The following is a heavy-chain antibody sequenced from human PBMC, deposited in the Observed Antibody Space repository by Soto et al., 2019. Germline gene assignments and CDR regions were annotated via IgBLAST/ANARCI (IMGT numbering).Heavy chain of an antibody. CDR1: GDSVSSKSAA. CDR2: TYYGSKWYN. D-gene: IGHD2-2*01. CDR3: ASDYCSSTSCYEDNWFDP. V-gene: IGHV6-1*01. J-gene: IGHJ5*02. Sequence: QTLSLTCAFSGDSVSSKSAAWNWIRQSPSRGLEWLGRTYYGSKWYNDYAVSVKSRITINPDTSKNQFSLQLNSVTPEDTAVYYCASDYCSSTSCYEDNWFDPWGQGTLVTVSS.